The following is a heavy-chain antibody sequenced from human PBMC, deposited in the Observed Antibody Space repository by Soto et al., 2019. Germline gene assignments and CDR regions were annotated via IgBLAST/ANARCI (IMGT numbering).Heavy chain of an antibody. D-gene: IGHD3-3*01. CDR1: GGSISSYY. CDR2: IYYSGST. Sequence: SETLSLTCTVSGGSISSYYWSWIRQPPGKGLEWIGYIYYSGSTNYNPSLKSRVTISVDTSKNQFSLKLSSVTAADTAVYYCARGTRFLEWLPGYYGMDVWGQGTTVTVSS. J-gene: IGHJ6*02. CDR3: ARGTRFLEWLPGYYGMDV. V-gene: IGHV4-59*01.